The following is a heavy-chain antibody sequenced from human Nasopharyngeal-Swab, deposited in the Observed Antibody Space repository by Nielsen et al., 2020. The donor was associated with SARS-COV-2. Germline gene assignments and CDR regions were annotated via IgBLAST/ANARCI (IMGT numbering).Heavy chain of an antibody. CDR2: IYYSGTT. Sequence: SETLSLTCTVSGDSISSYFWTWVRQPPGKGLEWIGYIYYSGTTNYNPSLKSPVTISVDTSKNNISLKLSSMTAADTAVYYCARHASRVSGMHWHFDLWGRGTLVTVSS. CDR1: GDSISSYF. D-gene: IGHD1-1*01. CDR3: ARHASRVSGMHWHFDL. J-gene: IGHJ2*01. V-gene: IGHV4-59*08.